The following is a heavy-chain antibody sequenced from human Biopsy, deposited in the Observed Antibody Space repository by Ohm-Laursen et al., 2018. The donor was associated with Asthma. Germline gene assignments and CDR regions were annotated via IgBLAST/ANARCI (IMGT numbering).Heavy chain of an antibody. D-gene: IGHD1-26*01. CDR3: AKNSRRGSHDPFDI. CDR1: GFNFDDYG. V-gene: IGHV3-9*01. Sequence: SLRLSCSASGFNFDDYGMNWVRQGLGKGLEWVAGISWNSVSIAYADSVRGRFTISRDNAKTSLYLQMNSLRDGDTAVYFCAKNSRRGSHDPFDIWGQGTMVTVSS. J-gene: IGHJ3*02. CDR2: ISWNSVSI.